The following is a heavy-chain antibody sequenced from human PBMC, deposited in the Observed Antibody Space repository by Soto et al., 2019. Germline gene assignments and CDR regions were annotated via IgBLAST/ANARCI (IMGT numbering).Heavy chain of an antibody. Sequence: SGTLSLTCTVSGGSISSGSYYWGWIRQPPGKGLEWIGSIYYSGSTYYNPSLKSRVTISVDTSKNQFSLKLSSVTAADTAVYYCEGHAYGWGSYSYYYCMDVWGHGPTGT. CDR1: GGSISSGSYY. CDR3: EGHAYGWGSYSYYYCMDV. V-gene: IGHV4-39*01. D-gene: IGHD3-10*01. CDR2: IYYSGST. J-gene: IGHJ6*02.